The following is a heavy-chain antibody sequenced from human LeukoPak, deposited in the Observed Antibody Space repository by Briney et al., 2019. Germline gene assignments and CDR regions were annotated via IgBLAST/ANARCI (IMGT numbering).Heavy chain of an antibody. CDR3: ARRDYYGSGSPDF. Sequence: GGSLRLSCAASGFTFHDYDMSWVRHSPGKGLEWVSCINWNGDRTVYADSVKGRFTISRDNAKKSLYLQMNSLRAEDTALYYCARRDYYGSGSPDFWGQGTLVTVSS. J-gene: IGHJ4*02. CDR2: INWNGDRT. V-gene: IGHV3-20*04. CDR1: GFTFHDYD. D-gene: IGHD3-10*01.